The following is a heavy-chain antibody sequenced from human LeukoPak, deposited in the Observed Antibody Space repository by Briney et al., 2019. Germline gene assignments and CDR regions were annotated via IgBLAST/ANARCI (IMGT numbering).Heavy chain of an antibody. Sequence: GGSLRLSCAGSGFTFNNAGMTWVRQAPGKGLEWVGRIKSKTDGGTTDYAAPVKDRFTISRDDSKSTLYLQMNSLQTEDTGVYYCTTELVWFGVLAHWGQGTLATVSS. D-gene: IGHD3-10*01. J-gene: IGHJ4*02. V-gene: IGHV3-15*01. CDR2: IKSKTDGGTT. CDR3: TTELVWFGVLAH. CDR1: GFTFNNAG.